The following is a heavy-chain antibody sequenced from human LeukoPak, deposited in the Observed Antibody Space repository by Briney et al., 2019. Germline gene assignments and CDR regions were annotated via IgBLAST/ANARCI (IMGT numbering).Heavy chain of an antibody. Sequence: SGPTLVEPTESLTLTCTLSGFSLGTSGVGVGWSRQPPGKALEWLALIYWDDDKGYTPSLKSRLTITKNASKNQVVLTMANMDPVYTATYYFAHAVFTTVGFDPWGQGTLVTVSS. V-gene: IGHV2-5*02. D-gene: IGHD4-23*01. CDR1: GFSLGTSGVG. CDR2: IYWDDDK. J-gene: IGHJ5*02. CDR3: AHAVFTTVGFDP.